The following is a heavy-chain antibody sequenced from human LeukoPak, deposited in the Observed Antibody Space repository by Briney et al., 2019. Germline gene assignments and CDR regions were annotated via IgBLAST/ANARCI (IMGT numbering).Heavy chain of an antibody. D-gene: IGHD5-24*01. V-gene: IGHV1-46*01. Sequence: ASVKVSCKASGYTITNNYMHWVRQAPGQGLEWMGVINPSGTGTSYAQKFQGRITMSRDTSTSTVYMELSSLRFEDTAVYYCARDLGSRDGYNPPNLFDNWGQGTLVTVSS. J-gene: IGHJ4*02. CDR3: ARDLGSRDGYNPPNLFDN. CDR1: GYTITNNY. CDR2: INPSGTGT.